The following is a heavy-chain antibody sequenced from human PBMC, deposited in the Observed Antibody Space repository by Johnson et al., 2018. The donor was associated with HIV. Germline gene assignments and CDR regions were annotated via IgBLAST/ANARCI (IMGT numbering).Heavy chain of an antibody. Sequence: QVQLVESGGGLVQPGGSLRLSCAASGFTFSSYAMSWVRQAPGKGLEWVAIISYDGSNKYYADSVKGRFTISRDNSKNTVYLQMNSLRPEDTAVYYCASLTYYYDSSGYSPGAFDIWGQGTMVTVSS. D-gene: IGHD3-22*01. J-gene: IGHJ3*02. V-gene: IGHV3-30*03. CDR1: GFTFSSYA. CDR3: ASLTYYYDSSGYSPGAFDI. CDR2: ISYDGSNK.